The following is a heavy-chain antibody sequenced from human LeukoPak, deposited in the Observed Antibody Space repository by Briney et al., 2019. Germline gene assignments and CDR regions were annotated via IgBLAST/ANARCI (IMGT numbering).Heavy chain of an antibody. J-gene: IGHJ5*02. CDR2: INGDASNT. D-gene: IGHD2-2*01. Sequence: PGGSLTLSCAASGLTFNSYWVHWVRQVAGKGLVWVARINGDASNTTYADSVKGRFTISRDNAKNTLYLQMNSLRVDDTAVYYCARAMPHDNWFDPWGQGSLVTVSS. CDR1: GLTFNSYW. CDR3: ARAMPHDNWFDP. V-gene: IGHV3-74*03.